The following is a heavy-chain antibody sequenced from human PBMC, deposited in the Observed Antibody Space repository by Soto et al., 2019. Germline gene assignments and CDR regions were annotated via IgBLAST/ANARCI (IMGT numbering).Heavy chain of an antibody. CDR3: RGGSSAYTIFDY. CDR2: ISGSGGST. J-gene: IGHJ4*02. Sequence: EVQLLESGGGLVQPGGSLRLSCAASGFTFSTYAMSWVRQAPGKGLQWVSGISGSGGSTYYADSVKGRFTISRDNSKNTLYLQMNSLRGEDTAVYYCRGGSSAYTIFDYWGQGTLVTVSS. D-gene: IGHD3-22*01. V-gene: IGHV3-23*01. CDR1: GFTFSTYA.